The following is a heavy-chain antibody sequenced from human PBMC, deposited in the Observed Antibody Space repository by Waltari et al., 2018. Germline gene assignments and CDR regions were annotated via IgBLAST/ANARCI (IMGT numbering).Heavy chain of an antibody. V-gene: IGHV1-3*01. D-gene: IGHD3-3*01. CDR2: INAGNGNT. CDR3: AREGGSPYDFWSGYHR. CDR1: GYTFTSYA. J-gene: IGHJ5*02. Sequence: QVQLVQSGAEVKKPGASVKVSCKASGYTFTSYAMHWVRQAPGQRLEWMGWINAGNGNTKYSQKFQGRVTITRDTSASTAYMELSSLRSEDTAVYYCAREGGSPYDFWSGYHRWGQGTLVTVSS.